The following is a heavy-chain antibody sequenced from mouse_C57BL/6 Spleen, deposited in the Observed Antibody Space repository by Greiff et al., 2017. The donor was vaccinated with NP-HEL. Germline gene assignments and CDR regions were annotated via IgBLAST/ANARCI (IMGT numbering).Heavy chain of an antibody. V-gene: IGHV10-1*01. CDR1: GFSFNTYA. Sequence: DVQLQESGGGLVQPKGSLKLSCAASGFSFNTYAMNWVRQAPGKGLEWVARIRSKSNNYATYYADSVKDRFTISRDDSESMLYLQMNNLKTEDTAMYYCVRQDSSGYYAMDYWGQGTSVTVSS. CDR3: VRQDSSGYYAMDY. J-gene: IGHJ4*01. D-gene: IGHD3-2*02. CDR2: IRSKSNNYAT.